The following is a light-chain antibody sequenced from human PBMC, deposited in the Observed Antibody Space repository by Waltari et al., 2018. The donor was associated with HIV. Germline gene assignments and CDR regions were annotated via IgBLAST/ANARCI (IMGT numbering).Light chain of an antibody. CDR3: VGWDSRLRGYV. CDR1: SSNIENDN. Sequence: QSVLTQPPSASGAPGQRVTISCSGSSSNIENDNVYWYQQFPGAAPKLRIYKDTRRPSGVPDRFTGSKSGTSASLAIGGLRSDDEADYYCVGWDSRLRGYVFGAGTKVTVL. J-gene: IGLJ1*01. V-gene: IGLV1-47*01. CDR2: KDT.